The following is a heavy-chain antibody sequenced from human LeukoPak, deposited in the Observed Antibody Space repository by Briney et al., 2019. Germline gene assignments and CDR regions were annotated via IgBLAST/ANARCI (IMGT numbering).Heavy chain of an antibody. J-gene: IGHJ4*02. CDR1: GGSISSSSYY. V-gene: IGHV4-39*01. CDR2: IYYSGST. Sequence: SETLSLTCTVSGGSISSSSYYWGWIRQPPGKGLEWIGSIYYSGSTYYNPSLKSRVTISVDTSKNQFSLKLNSVTAADTAVYYCARRYSGSYFWGQGTLVTVSS. CDR3: ARRYSGSYF. D-gene: IGHD1-26*01.